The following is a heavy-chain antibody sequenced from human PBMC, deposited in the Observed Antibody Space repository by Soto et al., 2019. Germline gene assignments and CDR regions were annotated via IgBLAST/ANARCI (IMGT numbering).Heavy chain of an antibody. J-gene: IGHJ4*02. V-gene: IGHV2-5*02. CDR3: ALVIAARLFAS. D-gene: IGHD6-6*01. CDR2: IYWDDDE. Sequence: QISLKESGPALVKPTQTLTLTCSFSGFSLTTTGVGVGWIRQPPGKALEWLALIYWDDDERYNPSLKNRLTVTQDTSKNLVFLTMTNVDPVDTATYYCALVIAARLFASWGQGTLVSVSS. CDR1: GFSLTTTGVG.